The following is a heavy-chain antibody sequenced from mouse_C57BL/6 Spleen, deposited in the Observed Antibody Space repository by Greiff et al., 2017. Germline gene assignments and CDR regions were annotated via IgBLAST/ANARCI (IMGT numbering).Heavy chain of an antibody. CDR2: FYPGSGST. Sequence: VQLQQSGAELVKPGASVKLSCKASGYTFTEYTIHWVKQRPGQGLEWIGWFYPGSGSTKYNQKFKDKATLTADNSSSTVYMELSSLTSDDSAVSFWERHERVGSTGLDDWGQGTTVTVSS. J-gene: IGHJ4*01. V-gene: IGHV1-62-2*01. CDR3: ERHERVGSTGLDD. CDR1: GYTFTEYT. D-gene: IGHD3-1*01.